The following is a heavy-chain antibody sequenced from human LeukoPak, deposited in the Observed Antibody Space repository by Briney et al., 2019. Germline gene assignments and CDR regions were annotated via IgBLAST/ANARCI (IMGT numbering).Heavy chain of an antibody. J-gene: IGHJ6*03. CDR1: GGSFSGYY. V-gene: IGHV4-59*01. CDR3: ARDLSGYYYYYMDV. D-gene: IGHD3-9*01. Sequence: PSETLSLTCAVYGGSFSGYYWSWIRQPPGKGLEWIGYIYYSGSTNYNPSLKSRVTISVDTSKNQFSLKLSSVTAADTAVYYCARDLSGYYYYYMDVWGKGTTVTVSS. CDR2: IYYSGST.